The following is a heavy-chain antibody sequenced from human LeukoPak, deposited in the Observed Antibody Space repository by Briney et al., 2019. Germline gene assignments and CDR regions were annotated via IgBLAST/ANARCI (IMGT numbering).Heavy chain of an antibody. CDR2: ISPWSDYI. CDR3: AREKWGLDY. D-gene: IGHD1-26*01. V-gene: IGHV3-21*01. CDR1: GFDFSSYS. J-gene: IGHJ4*02. Sequence: GGSLRLSCAASGFDFSSYSMNWVRQAPGKGLEWVSAISPWSDYIYYVDSVKGRFTISRDYAKNSLYLQMNSLRAEDTAVYYCAREKWGLDYWGQGTLGTVSS.